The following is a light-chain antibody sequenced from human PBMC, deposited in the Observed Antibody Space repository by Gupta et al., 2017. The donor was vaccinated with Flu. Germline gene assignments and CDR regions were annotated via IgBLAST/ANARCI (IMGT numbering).Light chain of an antibody. CDR2: EDR. J-gene: IGLJ3*02. CDR1: SSDGGGYKN. V-gene: IGLV2-8*01. Sequence: SVTISCTGTSSDGGGYKNGSWYKQHPGKAPKLRSNEDRKRPSGVPDRGSGSKSGNTVSMTGAGLQAEDEADYNCSEYAGSNNGVFGGGTELTVL. CDR3: SEYAGSNNGV.